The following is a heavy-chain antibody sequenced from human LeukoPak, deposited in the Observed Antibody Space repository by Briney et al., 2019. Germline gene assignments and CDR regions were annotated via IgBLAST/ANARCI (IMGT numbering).Heavy chain of an antibody. CDR2: ISWNSGSI. Sequence: PGGSLRLSCAASGFTFADCAMHWVRQAPGKGLEWVSGISWNSGSIGYADSVKGRFTISRDNSKNTLYLQMNSLRPDDTAVYYCAKIAATDPIDFWGQGTLVTVSS. D-gene: IGHD6-13*01. V-gene: IGHV3-9*01. CDR3: AKIAATDPIDF. CDR1: GFTFADCA. J-gene: IGHJ4*02.